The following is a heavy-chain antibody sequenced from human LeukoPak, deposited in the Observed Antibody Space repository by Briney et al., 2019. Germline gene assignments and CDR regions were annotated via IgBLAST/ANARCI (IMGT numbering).Heavy chain of an antibody. J-gene: IGHJ4*02. D-gene: IGHD3-22*01. CDR1: GFTFSSYA. Sequence: GRSLRLSCAASGFTFSSYAMSWVRQAPGKGLEWVSAISGSGGSTYYADSVKGRFTISRNNSKNTLYLQMNSLRAEDTAVYYCALGYYDSSGYDYWGQGTLVTVSS. CDR3: ALGYYDSSGYDY. CDR2: ISGSGGST. V-gene: IGHV3-23*01.